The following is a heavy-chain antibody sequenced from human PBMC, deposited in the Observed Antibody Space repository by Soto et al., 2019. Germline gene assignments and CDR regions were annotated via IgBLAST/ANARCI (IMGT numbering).Heavy chain of an antibody. CDR2: ITITGDTT. Sequence: EVQLVESEGGLVQPGGSLRLSCEASGFIFTTSDMRWVRQAPGKGLEWISSITITGDTTHYADSVKGRFTISRDNSRNTVYLQMNGVRVDDTAVYYCAKGGGGDHGYWGQGTLVAVSS. CDR3: AKGGGGDHGY. J-gene: IGHJ4*02. V-gene: IGHV3-23*04. CDR1: GFIFTTSD. D-gene: IGHD2-21*02.